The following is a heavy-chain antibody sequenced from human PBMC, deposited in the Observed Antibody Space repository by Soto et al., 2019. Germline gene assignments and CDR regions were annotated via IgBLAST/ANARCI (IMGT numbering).Heavy chain of an antibody. Sequence: QVQLVQSGAEVKTPGSSVTVSCKASGGTFGNSAISWVRQAPGQELEWMGGVIPIFSTPAYAQKFQGRVTITADESTSRPYMELTSLRSENTAVYYCARDKDRQQLDENYYYAIDVWGQGTTISVSS. V-gene: IGHV1-69*12. CDR3: ARDKDRQQLDENYYYAIDV. J-gene: IGHJ6*02. CDR1: GGTFGNSA. D-gene: IGHD3-3*02. CDR2: VIPIFSTP.